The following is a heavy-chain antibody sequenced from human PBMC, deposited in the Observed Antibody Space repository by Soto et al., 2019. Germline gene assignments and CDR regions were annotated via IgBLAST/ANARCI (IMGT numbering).Heavy chain of an antibody. J-gene: IGHJ4*02. CDR1: GYTFTVYY. V-gene: IGHV1-2*02. CDR3: ARDCGYGDYYFDY. CDR2: INPNSGGT. Sequence: ASVKVSCKASGYTFTVYYMHWVRQAPGQVLEWMGWINPNSGGTNYAQKFQGGVTMTRDTSISTAYMELSRMRSDDTAVYYCARDCGYGDYYFDYWGQGTLVTVSS. D-gene: IGHD4-17*01.